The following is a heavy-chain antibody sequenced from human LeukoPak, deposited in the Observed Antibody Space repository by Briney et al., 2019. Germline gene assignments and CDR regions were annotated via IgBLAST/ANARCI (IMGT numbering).Heavy chain of an antibody. CDR1: GYTFTSYY. CDR2: IIPSGGST. V-gene: IGHV1-46*01. Sequence: GASVKVSCKASGYTFTSYYIHWVRQAPGQGLEWMGIIIPSGGSTSYTQKFQGRVTMTRDTSTSTVDMELSSLRSEDTAVYYCARGYCSSTSCYAWFDPWGQGTLVTVSS. CDR3: ARGYCSSTSCYAWFDP. D-gene: IGHD2-2*01. J-gene: IGHJ5*02.